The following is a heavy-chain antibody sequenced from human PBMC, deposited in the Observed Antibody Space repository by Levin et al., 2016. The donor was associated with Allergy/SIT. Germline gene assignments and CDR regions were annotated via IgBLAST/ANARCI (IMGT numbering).Heavy chain of an antibody. J-gene: IGHJ4*02. V-gene: IGHV1-18*01. D-gene: IGHD4-11*01. CDR3: ARLTFDYSNYGD. CDR2: ISTYHGNT. Sequence: WVRQAPGQGLEWMGWISTYHGNTDYAQKFQGRVTMTTDTSTTTAFMELRSLRSDDTAVYYCARLTFDYSNYGDWGQGTRVTVSS.